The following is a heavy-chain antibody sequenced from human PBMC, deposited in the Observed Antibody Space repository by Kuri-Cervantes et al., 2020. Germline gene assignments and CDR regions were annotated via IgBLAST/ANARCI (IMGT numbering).Heavy chain of an antibody. D-gene: IGHD2-2*01. CDR2: IYHSGST. J-gene: IGHJ4*02. Sequence: GSLRLSCAVSGGSISSSNWWSWVRQPPGKGLEWIGEIYHSGSTNYNPSLKSRVTISVDASKNQFSLKLSSVTAADTAVYYCARNGLGDIVVVPAATAFDYWGQGTLVTVSS. CDR3: ARNGLGDIVVVPAATAFDY. V-gene: IGHV4-4*02. CDR1: GGSISSSNW.